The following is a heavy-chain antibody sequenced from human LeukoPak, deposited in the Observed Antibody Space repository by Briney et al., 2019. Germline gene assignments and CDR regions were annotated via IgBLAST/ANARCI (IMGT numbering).Heavy chain of an antibody. D-gene: IGHD1-14*01. Sequence: GESLKISCKGSGYSFTSYWIGWVRQMPGKGLEWMGIIYPGDSDTRYSPSFQGQVTISADKSISTAYLQWSSLKASDTAMYYCARAPPINPDYYYYYGMDVWGQGTTVTVSS. CDR3: ARAPPINPDYYYYYGMDV. V-gene: IGHV5-51*01. CDR2: IYPGDSDT. CDR1: GYSFTSYW. J-gene: IGHJ6*02.